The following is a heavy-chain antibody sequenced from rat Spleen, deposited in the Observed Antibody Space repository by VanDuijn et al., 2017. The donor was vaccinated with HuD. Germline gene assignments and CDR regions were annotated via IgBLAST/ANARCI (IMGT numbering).Heavy chain of an antibody. D-gene: IGHD1-9*01. Sequence: EVQLVESGGGSVQPGRSMKLSCAASGFTFSDYAMAWVRQAPKKGLEWVATIIYDGSNTFYRDSVKGRFTISRDNAKSTLYLQVDSLRSEDTAIYYCARPTTGIPFNYWGQGVMVTVSS. V-gene: IGHV5-17*01. CDR3: ARPTTGIPFNY. CDR1: GFTFSDYA. CDR2: IIYDGSNT. J-gene: IGHJ2*01.